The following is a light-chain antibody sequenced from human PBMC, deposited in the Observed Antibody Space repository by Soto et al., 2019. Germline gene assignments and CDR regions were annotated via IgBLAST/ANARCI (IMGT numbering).Light chain of an antibody. V-gene: IGKV3-20*01. CDR3: QQYGGSPRIT. Sequence: EIVLTHCPGTLSLSQGERGTLSCGASQSARIILGWYQQKPGQAPRLLIYDVSTRATGVPDRFSGSGSGTDFTLIINRLEPEDVAIYYCQQYGGSPRITFGQGTRLEI. CDR1: QSARII. J-gene: IGKJ5*01. CDR2: DVS.